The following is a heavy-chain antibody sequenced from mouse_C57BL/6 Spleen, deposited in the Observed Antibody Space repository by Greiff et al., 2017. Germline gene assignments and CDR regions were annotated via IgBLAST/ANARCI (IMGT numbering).Heavy chain of an antibody. D-gene: IGHD2-5*01. J-gene: IGHJ2*01. CDR2: INPGSGGT. CDR3: AREDYYSNYYFDY. Sequence: VQLQQSGAELVRPGTSVKVSCKASGYAFTNYLIEWVKQRPGQGLEWIGVINPGSGGTNYNEKFKGKATLTADKSSSTAYMQLSSLTSEDSAVYFCAREDYYSNYYFDYWGQGTTLTVSS. V-gene: IGHV1-54*01. CDR1: GYAFTNYL.